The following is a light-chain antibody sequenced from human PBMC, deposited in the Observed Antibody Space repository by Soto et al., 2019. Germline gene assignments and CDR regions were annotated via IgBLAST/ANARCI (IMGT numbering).Light chain of an antibody. J-gene: IGKJ5*01. CDR3: QQYIKWPIT. V-gene: IGKV3-15*01. CDR2: GAS. CDR1: QSVSSN. Sequence: ETVLTQSPATLSLSPGEGATLSCRASQSVSSNLAWYQQKPGQAPRLLIYGASTRATVIPARFSGSGSGTEFTLTISSLQSEDFAVYYCQQYIKWPITFGQGTRLEIK.